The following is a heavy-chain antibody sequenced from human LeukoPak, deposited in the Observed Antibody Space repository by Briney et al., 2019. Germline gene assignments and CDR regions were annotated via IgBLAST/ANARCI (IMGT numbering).Heavy chain of an antibody. J-gene: IGHJ6*03. CDR1: GFTFSSYS. Sequence: SGGSLRLSCAASGFTFSSYSMNWVRQAPGKGLEWVSSISSSSSYIYYADSVKGRFTISRDNAKNSLYLQMNSLRAEDTAVHYCARDRDGIALIRDRTYYYMDVWGKGTTVTVSS. CDR2: ISSSSSYI. D-gene: IGHD3-10*01. CDR3: ARDRDGIALIRDRTYYYMDV. V-gene: IGHV3-21*01.